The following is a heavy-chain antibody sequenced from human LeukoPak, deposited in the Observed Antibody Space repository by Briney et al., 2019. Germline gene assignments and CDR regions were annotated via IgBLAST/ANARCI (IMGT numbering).Heavy chain of an antibody. CDR3: ARDSSGSFDY. J-gene: IGHJ4*02. CDR1: GFTFSSYS. CDR2: ISSSSSYI. V-gene: IGHV3-21*01. D-gene: IGHD1-26*01. Sequence: GGSLRLSCAASGFTFSSYSMNWVRQAPGKGLEWVSSISSSSSYIYYADSVKGRFTISRDNAKNSLYLQMDSLRAEDTAVYYCARDSSGSFDYWGQGTLVTVSP.